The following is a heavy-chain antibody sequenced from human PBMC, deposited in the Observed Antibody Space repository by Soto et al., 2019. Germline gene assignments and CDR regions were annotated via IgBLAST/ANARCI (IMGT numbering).Heavy chain of an antibody. CDR3: AREPLTVTTRIDY. CDR1: GFTFSSYA. D-gene: IGHD4-17*01. Sequence: GGSLSLSCAAAGFTFSSYAMHWVRQAPGKGLEWVAVISYDGSNKYYADSVKGRFTISRDNSKNTLYLQMNSLRPEDTAVYYCAREPLTVTTRIDYWGQGTLVTVSS. V-gene: IGHV3-30-3*01. CDR2: ISYDGSNK. J-gene: IGHJ4*02.